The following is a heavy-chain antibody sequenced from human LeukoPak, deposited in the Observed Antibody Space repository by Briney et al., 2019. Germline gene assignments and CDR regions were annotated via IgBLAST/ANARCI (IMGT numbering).Heavy chain of an antibody. D-gene: IGHD3-3*01. CDR3: AREGSGYYGNYFDY. CDR1: GGSISSYY. V-gene: IGHV4-59*12. Sequence: PSETLSLTCTVSGGSISSYYWSWIRQPPGKGLEWIGYIYYSGSTNYNPSLKSRVTISVDTSKNQFSLKLSSVTAADTAVYYCAREGSGYYGNYFDYWGQGTLVTVSS. J-gene: IGHJ4*02. CDR2: IYYSGST.